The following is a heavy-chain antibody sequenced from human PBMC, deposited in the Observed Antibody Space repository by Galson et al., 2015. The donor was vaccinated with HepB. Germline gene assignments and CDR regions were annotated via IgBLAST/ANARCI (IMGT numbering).Heavy chain of an antibody. V-gene: IGHV1-69*13. CDR1: GGTFSSYA. CDR2: IIPIFGTA. CDR3: ARVPLMITFGGVFGAFDI. D-gene: IGHD3-16*02. Sequence: SVKVSCRASGGTFSSYAISWVRQAPGQGLEWMGGIIPIFGTANYAQKFQGRVTITADESTSTAYMELSSLRSEDTAVYYCARVPLMITFGGVFGAFDIWGQGTMVTVSS. J-gene: IGHJ3*02.